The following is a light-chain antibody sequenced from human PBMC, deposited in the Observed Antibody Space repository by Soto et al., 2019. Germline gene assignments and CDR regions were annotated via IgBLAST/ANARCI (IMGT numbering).Light chain of an antibody. Sequence: ETVLTQSPGTLSLSPGERAPLFCRASQSVSSNFLAWYQQKPGQAPRLLIYNASRRAAGIPDRFSGSGSGTDFTLTISRLEPEDFAVYYCQQYSTSSPRYTFGQGTKLEIK. CDR2: NAS. CDR3: QQYSTSSPRYT. V-gene: IGKV3-20*01. CDR1: QSVSSNF. J-gene: IGKJ2*01.